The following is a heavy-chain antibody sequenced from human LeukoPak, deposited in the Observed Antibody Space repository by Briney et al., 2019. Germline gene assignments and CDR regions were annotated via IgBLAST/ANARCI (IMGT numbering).Heavy chain of an antibody. CDR1: GFTVSSNY. D-gene: IGHD4-23*01. V-gene: IGHV3-53*01. Sequence: GGSLRLSCAASGFTVSSNYMSWVRQAPGKGLEWVSVIYSGGSTYYADSVKGRFTISRDNSKNTLYLQMNSLRAEDTAVYYCAREATVATGYFDYWGQGTLVTVSS. CDR3: AREATVATGYFDY. CDR2: IYSGGST. J-gene: IGHJ4*02.